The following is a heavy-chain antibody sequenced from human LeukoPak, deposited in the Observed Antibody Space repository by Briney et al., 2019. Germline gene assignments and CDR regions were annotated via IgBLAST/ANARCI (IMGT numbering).Heavy chain of an antibody. V-gene: IGHV3-15*01. CDR2: IKSKTDGGTT. D-gene: IGHD3-10*01. Sequence: PGGSPRLSCAASGFTFSNAWMSWVRQAPGKGLEWVGRIKSKTDGGTTDYAAPVKGRFTISRDDSKTTLYLQMNSLKTEGTAVYYCTTDGYGSGSYYGDKPFDYWGQGTLVTVSS. CDR3: TTDGYGSGSYYGDKPFDY. J-gene: IGHJ4*02. CDR1: GFTFSNAW.